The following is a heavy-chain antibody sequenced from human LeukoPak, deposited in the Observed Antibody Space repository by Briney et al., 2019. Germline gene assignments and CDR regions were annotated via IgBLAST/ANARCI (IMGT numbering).Heavy chain of an antibody. CDR2: IYYSGST. CDR1: GGSISSSSYY. Sequence: SETLSLTCTVSGGSISSSSYYWGWIRQPPGKGLEWIGSIYYSGSTYYNPSLKSRVTISVDTSKNQFSLKLSSVTAADTAVYYCARGSGRGDYWGQGTLVTVSS. CDR3: ARGSGRGDY. V-gene: IGHV4-39*01. J-gene: IGHJ4*02. D-gene: IGHD1-26*01.